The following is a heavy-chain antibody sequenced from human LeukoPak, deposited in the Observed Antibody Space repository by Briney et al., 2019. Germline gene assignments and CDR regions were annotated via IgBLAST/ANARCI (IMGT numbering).Heavy chain of an antibody. CDR3: DGSLDYFDY. CDR2: IISSGSTI. D-gene: IGHD5-24*01. V-gene: IGHV3-48*02. Sequence: PGGSLRHSCAPSSFHLSTHSELDVRQAPGKGLEWISSIISSGSTIYYADSVKGRFTISRDNAKNSLYLQMNSRRDEDTAVYYCDGSLDYFDYWGQGILVTVSS. J-gene: IGHJ4*02. CDR1: SFHLSTHS.